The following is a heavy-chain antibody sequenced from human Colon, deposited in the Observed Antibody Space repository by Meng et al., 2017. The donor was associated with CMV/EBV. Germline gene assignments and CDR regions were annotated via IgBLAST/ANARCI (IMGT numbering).Heavy chain of an antibody. CDR2: ISGSTGYT. Sequence: QVQLLRSEDGVTEPGASCLVSCRSSGYPFTSYGINWVRQAPGQGLEWMGWISGSTGYTNRAQKFQGRVTMTTDTSTSTAYLALTSLTSNDTAVYYCARGRPNWSGVLDYWGQGTLVTVSS. CDR1: GYPFTSYG. D-gene: IGHD1-1*01. CDR3: ARGRPNWSGVLDY. J-gene: IGHJ4*02. V-gene: IGHV1-18*01.